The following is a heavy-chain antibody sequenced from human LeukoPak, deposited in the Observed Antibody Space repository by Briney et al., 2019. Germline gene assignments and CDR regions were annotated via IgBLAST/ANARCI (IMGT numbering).Heavy chain of an antibody. CDR1: GGTFSSYA. D-gene: IGHD1-1*01. V-gene: IGHV1-69*13. J-gene: IGHJ4*02. CDR2: IIPVFGTT. Sequence: ASVKVSCKASGGTFSSYALSWVRQAPGQGLEWMGRIIPVFGTTTYAQKFQGRVTITADESTSTAYMELRRLTSEDTAVYYCARGLGTRWFFDYWGQGTLVTVSS. CDR3: ARGLGTRWFFDY.